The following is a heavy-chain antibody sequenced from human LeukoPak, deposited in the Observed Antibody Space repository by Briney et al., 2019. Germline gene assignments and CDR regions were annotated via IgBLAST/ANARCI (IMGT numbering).Heavy chain of an antibody. CDR3: ARGHDYGDYVLDY. CDR2: IYSGGST. CDR1: GFTVSSNY. Sequence: GGSLRLSCAASGFTVSSNYMSWVRQAPGKGLEWVSVIYSGGSTYHADSVKGRFTISRDNSKNTLYLQMNSLRAEDTAVYYCARGHDYGDYVLDYWGQGTLVTVSS. V-gene: IGHV3-66*02. D-gene: IGHD4-17*01. J-gene: IGHJ4*02.